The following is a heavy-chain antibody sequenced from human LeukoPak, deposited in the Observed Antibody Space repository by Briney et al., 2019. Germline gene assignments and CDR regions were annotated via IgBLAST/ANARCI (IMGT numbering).Heavy chain of an antibody. Sequence: SETLSLTCAVYGGSFSGYYWSWIRQPPGKGLEWIGEINYSGSTNYNPSLKSRVTISVDTSKNQFSLKLSSVTAADTAVYYCASHTIVTVYDLLDYWGQGTLVTVSS. J-gene: IGHJ4*02. CDR3: ASHTIVTVYDLLDY. V-gene: IGHV4-34*01. D-gene: IGHD5-24*01. CDR2: INYSGST. CDR1: GGSFSGYY.